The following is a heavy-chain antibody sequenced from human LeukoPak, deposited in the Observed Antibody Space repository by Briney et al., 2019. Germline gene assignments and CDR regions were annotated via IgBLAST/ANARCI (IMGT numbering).Heavy chain of an antibody. CDR1: GYTFTDNY. D-gene: IGHD5-24*01. CDR2: INPNSGGT. J-gene: IGHJ4*02. V-gene: IGHV1-2*02. Sequence: ASVKVSCKASGYTFTDNYINWVRQVPGQGLEWMGWINPNSGGTNYAQTFQGRVTMSRDTSINTAYMELSSLRSDDTAVYYCARSKMSDYWGQGTLVTVPS. CDR3: ARSKMSDY.